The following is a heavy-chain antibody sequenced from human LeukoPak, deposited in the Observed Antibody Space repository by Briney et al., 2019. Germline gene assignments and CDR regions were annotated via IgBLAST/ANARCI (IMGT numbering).Heavy chain of an antibody. J-gene: IGHJ4*02. D-gene: IGHD2-8*02. CDR3: ASGGKYCAGGACYGD. Sequence: GGSLRLSCAASGFIVSDDYISWVRQTPGKGLEWVSVIYSGGATFSADYVKGRFNISRDNSKNTVHLQMNSLRAQDTAVYYCASGGKYCAGGACYGDWGQGTLVTVSS. CDR1: GFIVSDDY. V-gene: IGHV3-53*01. CDR2: IYSGGAT.